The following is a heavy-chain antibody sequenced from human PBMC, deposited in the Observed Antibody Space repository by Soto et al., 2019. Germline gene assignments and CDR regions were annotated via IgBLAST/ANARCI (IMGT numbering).Heavy chain of an antibody. D-gene: IGHD3-9*01. Sequence: PSETLSLTCAVYCGSFSGYYWSWIRQPPGKGLEWIGEINHSGSTNYNPSLKSRVTISVDTSKNQFSLKLSSVTAADTAVYYCARKYYDILTGYYRGAYFDYWGQGTLVTVSS. CDR1: CGSFSGYY. CDR2: INHSGST. V-gene: IGHV4-34*01. CDR3: ARKYYDILTGYYRGAYFDY. J-gene: IGHJ4*02.